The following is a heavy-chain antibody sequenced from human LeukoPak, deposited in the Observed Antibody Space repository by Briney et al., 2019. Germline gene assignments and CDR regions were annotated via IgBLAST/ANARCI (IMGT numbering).Heavy chain of an antibody. CDR1: GGSISSSSYY. D-gene: IGHD3-10*01. V-gene: IGHV4-39*07. CDR2: IYYSGST. CDR3: ARSAVMVRGVPTIDY. Sequence: SETLSLTCTVSGGSISSSSYYWGWIRQPPGEGLEWIGSIYYSGSTYYNPSLKSRVTISVDRSKNQFSLKLSSVTAADTAVYYCARSAVMVRGVPTIDYWGQGTLVTVSS. J-gene: IGHJ4*02.